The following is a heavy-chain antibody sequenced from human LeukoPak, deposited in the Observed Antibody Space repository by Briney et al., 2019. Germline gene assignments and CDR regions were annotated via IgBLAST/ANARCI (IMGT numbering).Heavy chain of an antibody. J-gene: IGHJ4*02. CDR1: GFTFTSSA. V-gene: IGHV1-58*02. Sequence: SVKVSCRASGFTFTSSAMQWVRQARGQRLEWIGWIVVGSGNTNYAQKFQERVTITRDMSTSTAYMELSSLRSEDTAVYYCAADSSGLSAFDYWGQGTLVTVSS. CDR3: AADSSGLSAFDY. D-gene: IGHD3-22*01. CDR2: IVVGSGNT.